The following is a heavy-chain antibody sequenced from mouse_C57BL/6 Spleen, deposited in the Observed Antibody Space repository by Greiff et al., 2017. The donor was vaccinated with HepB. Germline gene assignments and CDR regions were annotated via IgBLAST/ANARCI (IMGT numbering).Heavy chain of an antibody. CDR3: ARHEDSNYEFAY. Sequence: VKLMESGPGLVAPSQSLSITCTVSGFSLTSYGVHWVRQPPGKGLEWLVVIWSDGSTTYNSALKSRLSISKDNSKSQVFLKMNSLQTDDTAMYYCARHEDSNYEFAYWGQGTLVTVSA. V-gene: IGHV2-6-1*01. CDR1: GFSLTSYG. J-gene: IGHJ3*01. CDR2: IWSDGST. D-gene: IGHD2-5*01.